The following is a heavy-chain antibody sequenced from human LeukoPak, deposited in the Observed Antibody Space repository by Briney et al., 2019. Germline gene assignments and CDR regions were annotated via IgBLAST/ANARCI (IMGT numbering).Heavy chain of an antibody. D-gene: IGHD5-18*01. CDR2: IYYSGST. CDR3: ARSRRGYSYYFDY. CDR1: GGSISSYY. J-gene: IGHJ4*02. V-gene: IGHV4-59*01. Sequence: SETLSLTCTVSGGSISSYYWSWIRQPPGKGLEWIGYIYYSGSTNYNTSLKSRVTISVDTSKNQFSLKLSSVTAADTAVYYCARSRRGYSYYFDYWGQGTLVTVSS.